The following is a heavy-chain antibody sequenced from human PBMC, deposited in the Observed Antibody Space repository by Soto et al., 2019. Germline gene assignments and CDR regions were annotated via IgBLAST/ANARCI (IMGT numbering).Heavy chain of an antibody. CDR2: IYYSGST. Sequence: QVQLQESGPGLVKPSQTLSLTCTVSGGSISSGGYYWSWIRQHPGKGLEWIGYIYYSGSTYYNPSLKSRVTISVDTSKNHFSLKLSSVTAADTAVYYCAGGKSRDWSFDLWGRGTLVTVSS. D-gene: IGHD2-2*01. CDR3: AGGKSRDWSFDL. V-gene: IGHV4-31*03. J-gene: IGHJ2*01. CDR1: GGSISSGGYY.